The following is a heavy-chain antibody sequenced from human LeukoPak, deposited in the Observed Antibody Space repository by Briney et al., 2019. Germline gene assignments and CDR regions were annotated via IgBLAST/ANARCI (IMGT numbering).Heavy chain of an antibody. J-gene: IGHJ4*02. CDR2: ISSSSSTI. V-gene: IGHV3-48*01. Sequence: GGSLRLSCAASGFTFSSYSMNWVRQAPGKGLEWVSYISSSSSTIYYADSVKGRFTISRDNSKNTLYLQMNSLRAEDTAVFYCASPRTTYCSSASCGVGFDYWGQGTLVTVSS. D-gene: IGHD2-2*01. CDR1: GFTFSSYS. CDR3: ASPRTTYCSSASCGVGFDY.